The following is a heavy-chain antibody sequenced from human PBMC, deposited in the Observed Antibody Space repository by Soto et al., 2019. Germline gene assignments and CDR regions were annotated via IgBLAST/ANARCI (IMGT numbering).Heavy chain of an antibody. V-gene: IGHV1-18*01. CDR3: ARDHDFWSGNNWFDP. CDR1: GYTFTSYG. CDR2: ISAYNGNT. Sequence: ASVKVSCKASGYTFTSYGISWVRQAPGQGLEWMGWISAYNGNTNYAQKLQGRVTMTTDTSTSTAYMELRSLRSDDTAVYYCARDHDFWSGNNWFDPWGQGTLVTVSS. D-gene: IGHD3-3*01. J-gene: IGHJ5*02.